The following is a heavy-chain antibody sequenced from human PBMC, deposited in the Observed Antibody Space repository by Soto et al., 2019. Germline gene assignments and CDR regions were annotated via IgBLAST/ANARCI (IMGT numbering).Heavy chain of an antibody. J-gene: IGHJ6*02. Sequence: GASVKVSCKASGGTFSSYAISWVRQAPGQGLEWMGGIIPIFGTANYAQKFQGRVTIIADESTSTAYVELSSLRSEDTAVYYCARDFGADIVATSYGMDVWGQGTTVTVSS. CDR3: ARDFGADIVATSYGMDV. V-gene: IGHV1-69*13. CDR2: IIPIFGTA. CDR1: GGTFSSYA. D-gene: IGHD5-12*01.